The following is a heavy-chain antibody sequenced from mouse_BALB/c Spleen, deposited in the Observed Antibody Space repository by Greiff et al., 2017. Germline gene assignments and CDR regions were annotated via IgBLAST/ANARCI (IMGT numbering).Heavy chain of an antibody. Sequence: VQLKESGAELVKPGASVKLSCTASGFNIKDTYMHWVKQRPEQGLEWIGRIDPANGNTKYDPKFQGKATITADTSFNTAYLQLSSLTSEDTAVYYCARRGYGYWWGQGTLVTVSA. J-gene: IGHJ3*02. CDR2: IDPANGNT. CDR3: ARRGYGYW. V-gene: IGHV14-3*02. CDR1: GFNIKDTY. D-gene: IGHD1-2*01.